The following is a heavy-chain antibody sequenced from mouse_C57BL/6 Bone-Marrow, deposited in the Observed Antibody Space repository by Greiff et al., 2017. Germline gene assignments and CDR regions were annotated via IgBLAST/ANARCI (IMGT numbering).Heavy chain of an antibody. CDR3: ARSGPLGRSFDY. V-gene: IGHV1-55*01. CDR2: IYPTSGRT. Sequence: QVQLQQPGAELVKPGASVKMSCKASGYTFTSYWITWVKQRPGQGLEWIGDIYPTSGRTNYNEKFKSKAILTVVPSSNTAYMQLSSLTSEDSAVFYCARSGPLGRSFDYWGQGTTLTVSS. CDR1: GYTFTSYW. D-gene: IGHD4-1*01. J-gene: IGHJ2*01.